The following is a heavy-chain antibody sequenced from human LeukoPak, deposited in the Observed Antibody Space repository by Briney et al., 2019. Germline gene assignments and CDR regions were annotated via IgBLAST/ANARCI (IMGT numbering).Heavy chain of an antibody. CDR2: IIPIFGTA. D-gene: IGHD6-19*01. CDR1: GGTFSSYA. CDR3: AREKVAGMNY. J-gene: IGHJ4*02. Sequence: GASVKVSCKASGGTFSSYANSWVRQAPGQGLEWMGGIIPIFGTANYAQKFQGRVTITADESTSTAYMELSSLRSEDTAVYYCAREKVAGMNYWGQGTLVTVPS. V-gene: IGHV1-69*13.